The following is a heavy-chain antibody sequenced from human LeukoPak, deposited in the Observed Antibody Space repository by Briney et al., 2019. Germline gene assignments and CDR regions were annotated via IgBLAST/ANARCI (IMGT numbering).Heavy chain of an antibody. CDR2: ISPSGGIT. CDR1: GFTFSSHG. CDR3: ATIKRYDTGRSASVGIDH. D-gene: IGHD2-15*01. Sequence: GGSLRLSCAASGFTFSSHGMNWVRQAPGKGLEWVSGISPSGGITYYTDSVKGRFTISRDNARNSLYLQMNSLRAEDTAVYYCATIKRYDTGRSASVGIDHWGQGTLVTVSS. V-gene: IGHV3-23*01. J-gene: IGHJ4*02.